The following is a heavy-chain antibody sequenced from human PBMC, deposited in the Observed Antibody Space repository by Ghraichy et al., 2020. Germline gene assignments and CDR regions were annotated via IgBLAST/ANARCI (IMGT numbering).Heavy chain of an antibody. J-gene: IGHJ5*02. Sequence: GGSLRLSCKGSGFSFSTYGMHWVRQAPGKGLEWVAVISYDGVNEYYQDSVKGRFTISRHNSKSTVYLQMNSVRPEDTAIYFCAKDLHPRVVAHTYFDPWGQGTLVTVSS. CDR2: ISYDGVNE. V-gene: IGHV3-30*18. D-gene: IGHD2-15*01. CDR1: GFSFSTYG. CDR3: AKDLHPRVVAHTYFDP.